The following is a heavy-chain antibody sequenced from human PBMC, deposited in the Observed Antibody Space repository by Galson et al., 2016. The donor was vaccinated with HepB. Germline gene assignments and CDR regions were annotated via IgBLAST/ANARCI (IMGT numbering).Heavy chain of an antibody. V-gene: IGHV3-30*07. CDR2: ISYDGNNE. J-gene: IGHJ6*02. CDR3: ARDQKGNGWWYGMDV. D-gene: IGHD6-19*01. CDR1: GFTFSDYH. Sequence: SLRLSCAASGFTFSDYHMHWVRQAPGKGLEWVAVISYDGNNEYYADSVKGRFTISRDNFRNTVYLQMNSLRSEDTAVFYCARDQKGNGWWYGMDVWGPGTTVTVSS.